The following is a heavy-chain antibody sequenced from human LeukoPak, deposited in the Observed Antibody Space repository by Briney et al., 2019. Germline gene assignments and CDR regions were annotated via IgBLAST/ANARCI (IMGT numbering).Heavy chain of an antibody. J-gene: IGHJ4*02. CDR3: ARTIFWSGYPYFDY. V-gene: IGHV1-2*02. Sequence: ASVKVSCKASGYTFTGYYMHWVRQAPGQGLEWMGWINPNSGGANYAQKFQGRVTMTRDTSISTAYMELSRLRSDDTAVYYCARTIFWSGYPYFDYWGQGTLVTVSS. D-gene: IGHD3-3*01. CDR1: GYTFTGYY. CDR2: INPNSGGA.